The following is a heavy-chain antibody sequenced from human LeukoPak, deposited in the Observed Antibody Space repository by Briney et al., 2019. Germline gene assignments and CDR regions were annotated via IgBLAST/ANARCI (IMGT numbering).Heavy chain of an antibody. CDR2: IKQGGSEK. D-gene: IGHD6-13*01. CDR3: ARDLTHSDFDY. Sequence: PGGSLRLSCAASGFTFSSYWMSWVRQAPGKGLEWVANIKQGGSEKYYVDSVKGRFTISRDNAKNSLYLQMNSLRAEDTAVYYCARDLTHSDFDYWGQGTLVTVSS. CDR1: GFTFSSYW. J-gene: IGHJ4*02. V-gene: IGHV3-7*01.